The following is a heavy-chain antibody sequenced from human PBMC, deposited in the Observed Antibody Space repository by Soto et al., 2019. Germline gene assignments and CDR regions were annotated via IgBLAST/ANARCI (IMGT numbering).Heavy chain of an antibody. Sequence: PSETLSLTCSVSGASTVSHYHWTWIRQPPGKGLEWMGYIFNSGTTFYNPSLTSRLSISMDTSGNHFSLELRSVPAADTAVYYCALALGPTTGLDYWGQGTLVTVSS. CDR1: GASTVSHYH. CDR3: ALALGPTTGLDY. D-gene: IGHD1-26*01. CDR2: IFNSGTT. V-gene: IGHV4-31*02. J-gene: IGHJ4*02.